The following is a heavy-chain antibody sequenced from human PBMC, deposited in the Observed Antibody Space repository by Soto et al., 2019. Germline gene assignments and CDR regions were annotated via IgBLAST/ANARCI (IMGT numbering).Heavy chain of an antibody. Sequence: ASVKVXCKASGYTFTSYGISWVRQAPGQGLEWMGWISAYNGNTNYAQKLQGRVTMTTDTSTSTAYMELRSLRSDDTAVYCCARVFPGSWLGIAVAGTVAFDYWGQGTLVTVSS. V-gene: IGHV1-18*01. CDR2: ISAYNGNT. CDR3: ARVFPGSWLGIAVAGTVAFDY. CDR1: GYTFTSYG. J-gene: IGHJ4*02. D-gene: IGHD6-19*01.